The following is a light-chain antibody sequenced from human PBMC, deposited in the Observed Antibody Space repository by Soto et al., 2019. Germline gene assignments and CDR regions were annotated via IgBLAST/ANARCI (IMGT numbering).Light chain of an antibody. V-gene: IGKV1-5*03. CDR3: QQYENLPMT. CDR2: KAS. J-gene: IGKJ4*01. CDR1: QTISSW. Sequence: DIQMTQSPSTLSGSVGDRVTITCRASQTISSWLAWYQQKPGKAPKLLIYKASTLKSGVPSRFSGSGSGTEFTLTISSLQPDDFATYYCQQYENLPMTFGRGTKVDIK.